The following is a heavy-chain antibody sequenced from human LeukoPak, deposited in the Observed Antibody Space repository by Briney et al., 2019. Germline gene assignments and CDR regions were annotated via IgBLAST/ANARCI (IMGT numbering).Heavy chain of an antibody. CDR1: GGSFSGYY. D-gene: IGHD1-26*01. CDR2: INHSGST. Sequence: SSETLSLTCAVYGGSFSGYYWSWIRQPPGKGLEWIGEINHSGSTNYNPSLKSRVTISVDTSKNQFSLKLSSVTAADTAVYYCARADEYSGSYEYWGQGTLVTVSS. J-gene: IGHJ4*02. CDR3: ARADEYSGSYEY. V-gene: IGHV4-34*09.